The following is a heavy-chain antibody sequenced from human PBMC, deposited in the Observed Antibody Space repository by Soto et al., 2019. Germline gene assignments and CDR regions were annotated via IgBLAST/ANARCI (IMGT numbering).Heavy chain of an antibody. Sequence: SETLSLTCTVSGGSISSGGYYWSWIRQHPGKGLEWIGYIYYSGSTYYNPSLKSRVTISVDTSKNQFSLKLSSVTAADTAVYYCARLEQLVPYYWGQGTLVTVSS. J-gene: IGHJ4*02. CDR2: IYYSGST. D-gene: IGHD6-6*01. CDR1: GGSISSGGYY. CDR3: ARLEQLVPYY. V-gene: IGHV4-31*03.